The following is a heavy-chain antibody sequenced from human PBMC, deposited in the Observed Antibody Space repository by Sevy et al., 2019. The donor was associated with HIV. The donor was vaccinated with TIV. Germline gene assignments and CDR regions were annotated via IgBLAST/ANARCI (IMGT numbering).Heavy chain of an antibody. CDR2: ISSSGGTT. CDR1: GFPFSNYA. D-gene: IGHD2-15*01. V-gene: IGHV3-23*01. CDR3: VKGGYCSGDSCANELVQ. J-gene: IGHJ4*02. Sequence: GGSLRLSCAASGFPFSNYAMRWVRQAPGKGLEWVSTISSSGGTTYYADSVKGRFTISRDNSKNMLYLQVNSLSLRVDDTAVYYCVKGGYCSGDSCANELVQWGQGTLVTVSS.